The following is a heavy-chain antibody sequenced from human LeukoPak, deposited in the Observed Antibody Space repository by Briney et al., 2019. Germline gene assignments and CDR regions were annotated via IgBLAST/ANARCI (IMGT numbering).Heavy chain of an antibody. V-gene: IGHV3-33*03. D-gene: IGHD3-16*01. CDR2: IWYDGSQQ. J-gene: IGHJ6*03. Sequence: GGSLRLSCAASGISLSAYGMHWVRQAPGRGLEWVAVIWYDGSQQYYEDSVEGRFTISKDNSKNTLYLQMNSLRAEDTAIYHCTTSGGASYYVDVWGKGTTVIVSS. CDR3: TTSGGASYYVDV. CDR1: GISLSAYG.